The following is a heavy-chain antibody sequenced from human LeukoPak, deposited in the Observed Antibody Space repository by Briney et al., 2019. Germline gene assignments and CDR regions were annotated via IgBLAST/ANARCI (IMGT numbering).Heavy chain of an antibody. J-gene: IGHJ4*02. CDR1: GFTFRDYT. V-gene: IGHV3-49*03. CDR3: ARGGYQFEH. Sequence: GGSLRLSCTASGFTFRDYTMSWFRQAPGEGLEWVGFLTTKAYGGTTGYAASVRGRFTISRDDSKSIAYLQMNSLRTEGTAVYYCARGGYQFEHWGQGTLVTVSS. CDR2: LTTKAYGGTT. D-gene: IGHD3-16*02.